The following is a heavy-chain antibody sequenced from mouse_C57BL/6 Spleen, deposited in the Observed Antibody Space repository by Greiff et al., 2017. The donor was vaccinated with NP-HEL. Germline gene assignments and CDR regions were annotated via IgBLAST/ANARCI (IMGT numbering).Heavy chain of an antibody. D-gene: IGHD1-1*01. V-gene: IGHV1-5*01. CDR1: GYTFTSYW. Sequence: EVQLQESGTVLARPGASVKMSCTTSGYTFTSYWMHWVKQRPGQGLEWIGSIYPGNSDTSYNQKFKGKAKLTAVTTASTAYMKLSSLTNEDSAVYDCAYYYGGSWWDFDVWGTGTTVTVSS. CDR3: AYYYGGSWWDFDV. CDR2: IYPGNSDT. J-gene: IGHJ1*03.